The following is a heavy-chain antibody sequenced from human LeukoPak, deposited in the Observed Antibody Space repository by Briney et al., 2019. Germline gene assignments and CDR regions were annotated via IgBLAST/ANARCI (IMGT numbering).Heavy chain of an antibody. V-gene: IGHV4-59*11. CDR1: DDSIKSHF. D-gene: IGHD3-22*01. CDR3: ARGSRRHYDGSGYYFGEFDF. Sequence: SETLSLTCTVSDDSIKSHFWTWIRQSPGKGLEWIGYVFYSGSTSYNPSLRSRLTMSVDTSKSQFSLNLNSVTTADTAVYYCARGSRRHYDGSGYYFGEFDFWGQGILVTVSS. J-gene: IGHJ4*02. CDR2: VFYSGST.